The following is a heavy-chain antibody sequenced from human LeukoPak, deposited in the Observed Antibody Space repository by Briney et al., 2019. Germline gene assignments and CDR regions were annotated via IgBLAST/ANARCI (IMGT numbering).Heavy chain of an antibody. CDR2: INPSGRST. J-gene: IGHJ5*02. Sequence: ASVKVSCKASGYIFTNHYMHWVRQSPGEGLEWMGVINPSGRSTSYARKFQGRVTMTRDTSTSTDYMELTSLKSEDTAVYYCARDNSDGSDYYRWFDPWGQGTLVTVSS. D-gene: IGHD3-22*01. CDR1: GYIFTNHY. V-gene: IGHV1-46*01. CDR3: ARDNSDGSDYYRWFDP.